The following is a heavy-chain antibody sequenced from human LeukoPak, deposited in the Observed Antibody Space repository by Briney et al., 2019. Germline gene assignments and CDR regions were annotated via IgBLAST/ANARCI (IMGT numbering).Heavy chain of an antibody. D-gene: IGHD3-22*01. CDR1: GDSIRSYD. CDR2: ISYSGST. V-gene: IGHV4-59*08. CDR3: ATPDSSGYYYLY. J-gene: IGHJ4*02. Sequence: SETLSLTCTVSGDSIRSYDWSWIRQSPGKGLEWIGYISYSGSTNYNPSLKSRVTISVDTSKNQFSLKLSSVTAADTAVYYCATPDSSGYYYLYWGQGTLVTVSS.